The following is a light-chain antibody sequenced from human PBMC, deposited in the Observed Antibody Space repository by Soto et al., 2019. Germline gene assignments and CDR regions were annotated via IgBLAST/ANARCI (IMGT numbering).Light chain of an antibody. CDR3: QHYNSYSEA. V-gene: IGKV1-5*01. CDR2: DAS. CDR1: QSISSW. Sequence: DIQMTQSTSTLSASVGDRVTITCWASQSISSWLAWYQQKTGKAPKLLIYDASNLETGVPSRFSGSGYGTDFNFTISSLQPEDIATYYCQHYNSYSEAFGQGTKVDIK. J-gene: IGKJ1*01.